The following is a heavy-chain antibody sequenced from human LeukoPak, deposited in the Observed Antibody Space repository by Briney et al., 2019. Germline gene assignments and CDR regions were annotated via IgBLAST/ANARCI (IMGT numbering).Heavy chain of an antibody. D-gene: IGHD2-15*01. V-gene: IGHV7-4-1*02. CDR3: ARDAECSGGSCYSSLNTHYFDY. CDR2: INTNTGNP. CDR1: GGTFSSYY. J-gene: IGHJ4*02. Sequence: ASVKVSCKASGGTFSSYYMHWVRQAPGQGLEWMGWINTNTGNPTYAQGFTGRFVFSLDTSVSTAYLQISSLKAEDTAVYYCARDAECSGGSCYSSLNTHYFDYWGQGTLVTVSS.